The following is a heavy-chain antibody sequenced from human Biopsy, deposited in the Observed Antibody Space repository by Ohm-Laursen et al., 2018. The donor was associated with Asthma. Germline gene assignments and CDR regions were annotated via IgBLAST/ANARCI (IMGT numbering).Heavy chain of an antibody. CDR2: IYYSGTT. CDR3: VRGSSSWHHGPFHYYYGLDV. J-gene: IGHJ6*02. D-gene: IGHD6-13*01. CDR1: SGSGGYMRGGNYY. Sequence: GTLSLTCSLSSGSGGYMRGGNYYWGWIRQPPGKGLEWIGSIYYSGTTYYNPSLESRVTVSADTSKNLFSLKLTSVTAADTAVYYCVRGSSSWHHGPFHYYYGLDVWGQGTTATVSS. V-gene: IGHV4-39*01.